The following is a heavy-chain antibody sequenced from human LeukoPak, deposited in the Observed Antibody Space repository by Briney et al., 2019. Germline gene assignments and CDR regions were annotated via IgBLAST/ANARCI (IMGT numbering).Heavy chain of an antibody. CDR1: GFTVSSNY. J-gene: IGHJ6*02. Sequence: GGSLRLSCAASGFTVSSNYMSWVRQAPGKGLEWVSVIYSGGSTYYADSVKGRFTISRDNSKNTLYLQMNSLRAEDTAVYYCARDPPTVVTSGGMDVWGQGTTVTVSS. CDR3: ARDPPTVVTSGGMDV. V-gene: IGHV3-53*01. D-gene: IGHD4-23*01. CDR2: IYSGGST.